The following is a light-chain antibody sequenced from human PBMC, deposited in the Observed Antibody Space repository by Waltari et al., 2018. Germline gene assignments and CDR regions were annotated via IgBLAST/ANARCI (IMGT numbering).Light chain of an antibody. V-gene: IGKV1-39*01. CDR1: QRVSRY. Sequence: DIQMTQSPSSLSAYVGDRVTITCRASQRVSRYLNWYQQKPGEAPKRLIYGVSSLQIGVPSRFGGSGSGTDFTLTISSLQPEDFATYYCQQSYSDWTFGQGTKVEIK. CDR3: QQSYSDWT. J-gene: IGKJ1*01. CDR2: GVS.